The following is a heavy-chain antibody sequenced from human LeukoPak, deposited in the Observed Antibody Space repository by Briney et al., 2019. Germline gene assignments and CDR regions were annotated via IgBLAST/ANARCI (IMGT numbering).Heavy chain of an antibody. D-gene: IGHD2-15*01. CDR3: ARHGYCSGGSCYWDY. V-gene: IGHV4-39*01. CDR2: IYYSGNT. J-gene: IGHJ4*02. CDR1: GDSISNSNYY. Sequence: KTSETLSLTCTVSGDSISNSNYYWGWIRQPPGKGLEWIASIYYSGNTYYNPSLKSRVAISVDTSNNQVSLKLSSVTAADTAVYYCARHGYCSGGSCYWDYWGQGTLVTVSS.